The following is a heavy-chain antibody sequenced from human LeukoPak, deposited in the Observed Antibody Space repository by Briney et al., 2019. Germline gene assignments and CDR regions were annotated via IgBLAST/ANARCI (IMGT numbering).Heavy chain of an antibody. CDR3: ARARYYYDSSGGLDAFDI. D-gene: IGHD3-22*01. J-gene: IGHJ3*02. V-gene: IGHV4-30-4*08. Sequence: SETLSLTCTVSGGSISSYYWSWTRQPPGKGLEWIGYIYYSGSTYYNPSLKSRVTISVDTSKNQFSLKLSSVTAADTAVYYCARARYYYDSSGGLDAFDIWGQGTMVTVSS. CDR2: IYYSGST. CDR1: GGSISSYY.